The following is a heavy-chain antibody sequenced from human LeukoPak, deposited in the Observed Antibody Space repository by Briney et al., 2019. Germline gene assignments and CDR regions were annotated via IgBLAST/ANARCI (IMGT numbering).Heavy chain of an antibody. Sequence: PSETLSLTCTVSGGSVSSGSYYWSWIRQPPEKGLEWIGYIYYSGSTNYDPSLKSRDTISVDTSKNQFSLKLSSVTAADTAVYYCARGAPGGSYLDYWGQGTLVTVSS. CDR3: ARGAPGGSYLDY. V-gene: IGHV4-61*01. CDR2: IYYSGST. J-gene: IGHJ4*02. D-gene: IGHD1-26*01. CDR1: GGSVSSGSYY.